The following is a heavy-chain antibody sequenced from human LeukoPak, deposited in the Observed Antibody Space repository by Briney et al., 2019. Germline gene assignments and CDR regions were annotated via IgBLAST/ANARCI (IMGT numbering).Heavy chain of an antibody. Sequence: ASVTVSCKASGYTFTSYGISWVRQAPGQGLEWMGWISAYNGNTNYAQKLQGRVTMTTDTSTSTAYMELWSLRSDDTAVYYCARVVGGIVVVPAAIRGIFDYWGQGTLVTVSS. D-gene: IGHD2-2*02. J-gene: IGHJ4*02. CDR2: ISAYNGNT. V-gene: IGHV1-18*01. CDR1: GYTFTSYG. CDR3: ARVVGGIVVVPAAIRGIFDY.